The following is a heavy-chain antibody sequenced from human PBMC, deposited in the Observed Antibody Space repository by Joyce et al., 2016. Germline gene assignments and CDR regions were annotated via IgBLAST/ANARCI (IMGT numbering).Heavy chain of an antibody. CDR3: ARGRDEIRGPQYGMDV. D-gene: IGHD3-10*01. Sequence: QVQLVQSGAEVMTPGSSVKVSCKASGGTSGNYAVSWVRQAPGQGLDWMGGIIPMVGARQYAQKFQDRVTLSADESTRTVYMELNTLGFDDTSVYYCARGRDEIRGPQYGMDVWGHGTTVTVSS. CDR2: IIPMVGAR. V-gene: IGHV1-69*01. J-gene: IGHJ6*02. CDR1: GGTSGNYA.